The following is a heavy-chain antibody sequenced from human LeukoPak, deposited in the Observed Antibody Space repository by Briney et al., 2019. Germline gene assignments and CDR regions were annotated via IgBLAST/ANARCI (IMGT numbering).Heavy chain of an antibody. Sequence: SETLSLTCTVSGGSISSYYWSWIRQPPGKGLEWIGYIYYSGSTNYNPSLKSRVTIPVDTSKNQFSLKLSSVTAADTAVYYCARLCLTLHDAFDIWGQGTMVTVSS. CDR2: IYYSGST. D-gene: IGHD3-16*01. CDR1: GGSISSYY. CDR3: ARLCLTLHDAFDI. J-gene: IGHJ3*02. V-gene: IGHV4-59*08.